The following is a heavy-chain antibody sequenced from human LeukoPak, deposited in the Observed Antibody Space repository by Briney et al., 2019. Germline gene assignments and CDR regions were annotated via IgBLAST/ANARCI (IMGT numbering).Heavy chain of an antibody. J-gene: IGHJ4*02. CDR2: IIPILGIA. Sequence: ASVKVPCKASGGTFSSYAISWVRQAPGQGLEWMGRIIPILGIANYAQKFQGRVTITADKSTSTAYMELSSLRSEDTAVYYCARLIRGYSGYDSGSSDYWGQGTLVTVSS. V-gene: IGHV1-69*04. D-gene: IGHD5-12*01. CDR1: GGTFSSYA. CDR3: ARLIRGYSGYDSGSSDY.